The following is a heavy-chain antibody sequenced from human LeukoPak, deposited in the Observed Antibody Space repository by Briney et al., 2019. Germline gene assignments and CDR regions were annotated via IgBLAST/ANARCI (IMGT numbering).Heavy chain of an antibody. CDR1: GFTFSSYW. D-gene: IGHD3-10*01. CDR2: IKSDGSST. CDR3: ATNYYGSGPDH. J-gene: IGHJ4*02. Sequence: GGSLRLSCAASGFTFSSYWMHWVRQAPGKGLVWVSRIKSDGSSTTYADSVKGRFAISRDNAKNTLYLQMNSLRAEDTAVYYCATNYYGSGPDHWGQGTLVTVSS. V-gene: IGHV3-74*01.